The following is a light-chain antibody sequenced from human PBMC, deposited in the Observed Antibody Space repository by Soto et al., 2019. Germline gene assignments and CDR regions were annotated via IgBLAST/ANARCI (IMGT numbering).Light chain of an antibody. Sequence: QSVLTQPPSASGTPGQRVTISCSGSSSNIGSNSVNWYQQLPGTAPKLLMYSSNQRPSGVPDRFSGSKSGTSASLAISGLQSEDEADYYCAAWDDSLNGVDFGGGTKLTVL. CDR2: SSN. CDR3: AAWDDSLNGVD. V-gene: IGLV1-44*01. J-gene: IGLJ2*01. CDR1: SSNIGSNS.